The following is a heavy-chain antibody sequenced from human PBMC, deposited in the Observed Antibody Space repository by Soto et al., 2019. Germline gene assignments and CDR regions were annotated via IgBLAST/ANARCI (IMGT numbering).Heavy chain of an antibody. CDR1: GFTFSSYA. CDR2: ISYDGSNK. J-gene: IGHJ4*02. D-gene: IGHD6-13*01. V-gene: IGHV3-30-3*01. Sequence: QGQLVESGGRVVQPGRSLRLSCAASGFTFSSYAMHWVRQAPGKGLEWVAVISYDGSNKYYADSVKGRFTISRDNSKNTLYLQMNSLRAEDTAVYYCASRRSWSPYYWGQGTLVTVSS. CDR3: ASRRSWSPYY.